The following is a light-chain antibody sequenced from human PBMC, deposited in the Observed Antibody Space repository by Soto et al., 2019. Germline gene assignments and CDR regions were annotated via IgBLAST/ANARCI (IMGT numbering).Light chain of an antibody. V-gene: IGKV1-8*01. J-gene: IGKJ1*01. Sequence: AIRMTQSPSSFSASTGDRVTITCRASQGISSCLAWYQQKPGKAPKLLIYAASTLQSGVPSRFSGSGSGTDFTLTISCLQSEDFANYYCQQYYSYPRTFGQGTKVEIK. CDR2: AAS. CDR3: QQYYSYPRT. CDR1: QGISSC.